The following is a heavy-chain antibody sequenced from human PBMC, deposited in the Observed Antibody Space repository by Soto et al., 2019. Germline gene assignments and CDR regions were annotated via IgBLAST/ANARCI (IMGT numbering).Heavy chain of an antibody. V-gene: IGHV3-33*07. Sequence: GGSLRLSCAASGFTFSSYGMYLVRQAPGKGLEWVAVIWYDGTNKHYVESVKGRFTISRDNSKNTLYLQMNSLRAEDTAVYYCAVAIFGVDKYYFDYWGQVTLVTVSS. CDR3: AVAIFGVDKYYFDY. D-gene: IGHD3-3*01. CDR1: GFTFSSYG. J-gene: IGHJ4*02. CDR2: IWYDGTNK.